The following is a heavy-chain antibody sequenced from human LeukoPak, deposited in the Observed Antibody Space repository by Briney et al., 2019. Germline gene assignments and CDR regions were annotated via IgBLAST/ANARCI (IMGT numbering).Heavy chain of an antibody. J-gene: IGHJ4*02. CDR3: AKFPGSSSLDY. D-gene: IGHD6-13*01. CDR2: ISSSGSTI. V-gene: IGHV3-11*01. CDR1: GFTFSDYY. Sequence: GGSLRLSCAASGFTFSDYYMSWIRQAPGKGLEWVSYISSSGSTIYYADSVKGRFTISRGYAKNSLYLQVNSLRAEDTAVYYCAKFPGSSSLDYWGQGTLVTVSS.